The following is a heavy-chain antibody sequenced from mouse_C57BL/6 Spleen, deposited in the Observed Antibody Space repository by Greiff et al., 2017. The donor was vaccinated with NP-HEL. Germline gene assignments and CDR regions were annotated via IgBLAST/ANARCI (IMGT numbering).Heavy chain of an antibody. CDR3: AGSITTAYYAMDY. CDR2: IWSGGST. CDR1: GFSLTSYG. J-gene: IGHJ4*01. Sequence: QVQLKESGPGLVQPSQSLSITCTVSGFSLTSYGVHWVRQSPGKGLEWLGVIWSGGSTDYNAAFISRLSISKDNSKSQVFFKMNSLQADDTAIYYCAGSITTAYYAMDYWGQGTSVTVSS. V-gene: IGHV2-2*01. D-gene: IGHD1-1*01.